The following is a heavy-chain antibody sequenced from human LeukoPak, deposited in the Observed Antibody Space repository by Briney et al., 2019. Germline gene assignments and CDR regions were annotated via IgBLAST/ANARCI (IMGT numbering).Heavy chain of an antibody. CDR1: GFTFSDYY. D-gene: IGHD6-19*01. J-gene: IGHJ4*02. CDR2: ISSGGVNT. V-gene: IGHV3-11*04. CDR3: AKRREHSSGWFFDY. Sequence: PGGSLRLSCAASGFTFSDYYMSWIRQAPGKGLEWVSYISSGGVNTYYSDSVKGRFTISRDNAKNSLYLQMNSLRAEDTAVYYCAKRREHSSGWFFDYWGQGTLVTVSS.